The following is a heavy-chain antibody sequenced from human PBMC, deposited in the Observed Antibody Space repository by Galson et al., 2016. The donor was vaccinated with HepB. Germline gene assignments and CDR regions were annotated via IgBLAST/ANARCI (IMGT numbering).Heavy chain of an antibody. V-gene: IGHV5-51*01. Sequence: QSGAEVTKPGESLQISCKASGYNFTLYYIAWVRQMPGRGLEWMGIIYPGDSETRYSPSFQDHVTISADKSFTTAHLEWSSLKTSDTAIYYWARQAFYYGSGSYFLDDWGQGTLVTVSS. J-gene: IGHJ4*02. CDR3: ARQAFYYGSGSYFLDD. CDR2: IYPGDSET. CDR1: GYNFTLYY. D-gene: IGHD3-10*01.